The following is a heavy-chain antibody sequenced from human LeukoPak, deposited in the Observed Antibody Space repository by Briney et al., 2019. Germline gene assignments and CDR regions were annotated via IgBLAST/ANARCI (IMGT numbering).Heavy chain of an antibody. J-gene: IGHJ4*02. Sequence: GGSLRVSCAASGFSFSTYYVNWVRQAPGKGLEWVSCISSSSTYIYYADSVRGRFAISRDNAKNSLYLQMNSLRAEDTAVYYCARENHGSFDYWGQGSLVTVSS. D-gene: IGHD1-14*01. CDR3: ARENHGSFDY. V-gene: IGHV3-21*01. CDR1: GFSFSTYY. CDR2: ISSSSTYI.